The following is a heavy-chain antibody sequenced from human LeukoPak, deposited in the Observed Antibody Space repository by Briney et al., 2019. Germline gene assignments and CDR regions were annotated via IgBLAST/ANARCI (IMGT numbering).Heavy chain of an antibody. J-gene: IGHJ4*02. Sequence: ASVKVSCKASGYTFTGDYMHWVRQAPGQGLEWMGWINPNSGGTNYAQKFQGRVTMTRDTSISTAYMELSRLRSDDTAVYYCARGRGIAAAGVLFAYWGQGTLVTVSS. CDR2: INPNSGGT. D-gene: IGHD6-13*01. V-gene: IGHV1-2*02. CDR3: ARGRGIAAAGVLFAY. CDR1: GYTFTGDY.